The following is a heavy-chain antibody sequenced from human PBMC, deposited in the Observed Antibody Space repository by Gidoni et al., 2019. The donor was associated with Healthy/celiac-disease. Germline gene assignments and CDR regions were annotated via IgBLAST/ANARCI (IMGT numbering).Heavy chain of an antibody. CDR2: ISYDGSNK. CDR3: AKSIGPTGRAYFDY. J-gene: IGHJ4*02. D-gene: IGHD3-10*01. Sequence: QVQLVESGGGGVQPGRSLRLSCAASGFTFSSYGMHWVRQAPGKGLEWVAVISYDGSNKYYADSVKGRFTISRDNSKNTLYLQMNSLRAEDTAVYYCAKSIGPTGRAYFDYWGQGTLVTVSS. CDR1: GFTFSSYG. V-gene: IGHV3-30*18.